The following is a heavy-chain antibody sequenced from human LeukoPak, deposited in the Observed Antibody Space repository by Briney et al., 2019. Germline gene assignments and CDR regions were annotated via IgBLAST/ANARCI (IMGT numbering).Heavy chain of an antibody. D-gene: IGHD3-22*01. CDR2: MYYSGST. V-gene: IGHV4-59*05. CDR1: GFTVSRNY. J-gene: IGHJ4*02. Sequence: GSLRLSCAVSGFTVSRNYMSWVRQAPGRGLEWIGSMYYSGSTYYNPSLKSRLTISVDTSKNQFSLKLTSVTAADTAVYYCARQYYDNTGYYYFDYWGQGTLVTVSS. CDR3: ARQYYDNTGYYYFDY.